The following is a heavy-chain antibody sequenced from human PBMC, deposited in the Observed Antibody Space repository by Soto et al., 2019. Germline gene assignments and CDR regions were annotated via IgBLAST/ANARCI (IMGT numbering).Heavy chain of an antibody. Sequence: QVQLVQSGAEVKKPGASVKVSCKASGYTFTSYGISWVRQAPGQGLEWMGWISAYNGNTNYAQKLQGRVTMTTDTSTSKAYMELGSVRSDDTAVYYCARDQGHILSGYYSGWGYWGQGTLVTVSS. D-gene: IGHD3-9*01. V-gene: IGHV1-18*01. J-gene: IGHJ4*02. CDR3: ARDQGHILSGYYSGWGY. CDR2: ISAYNGNT. CDR1: GYTFTSYG.